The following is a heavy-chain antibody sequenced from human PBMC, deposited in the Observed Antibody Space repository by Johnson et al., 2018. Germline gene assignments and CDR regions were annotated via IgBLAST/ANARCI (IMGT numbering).Heavy chain of an antibody. CDR1: GFTFSSKG. J-gene: IGHJ1*01. CDR2: ISYDGSNQ. V-gene: IGHV3-30*18. D-gene: IGHD3-3*01. CDR3: AKAHVGWLGEGAEYVQH. Sequence: QVQLVESGGGVVQPGRSLRLSCAASGFTFSSKGMQWVRQAPGTGMEWVSIISYDGSNQYDADSVKGRFTIYRDNSKNKLYLQMNSLRAEDTALYYCAKAHVGWLGEGAEYVQHWGQGTLVTVSS.